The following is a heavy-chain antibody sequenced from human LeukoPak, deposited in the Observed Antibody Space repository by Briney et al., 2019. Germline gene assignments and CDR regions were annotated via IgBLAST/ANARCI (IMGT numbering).Heavy chain of an antibody. CDR3: AKDYDSSGYFLSFFDS. V-gene: IGHV3-43*02. Sequence: GGSLRLSCAASGFTFDDYGMHWVRQVPGKGLEWVSLISGDGDSTYYADSVKGRFTISRDNGKNSLFLQMNSLTTEDTALYYCAKDYDSSGYFLSFFDSWGQGTLVTVSS. CDR1: GFTFDDYG. D-gene: IGHD3-22*01. CDR2: ISGDGDST. J-gene: IGHJ4*02.